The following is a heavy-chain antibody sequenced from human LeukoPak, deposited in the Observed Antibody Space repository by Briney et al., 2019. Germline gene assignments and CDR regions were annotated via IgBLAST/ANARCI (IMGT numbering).Heavy chain of an antibody. V-gene: IGHV4-34*01. CDR1: GGSFSGYY. CDR2: IYYSGST. J-gene: IGHJ5*02. D-gene: IGHD2-8*01. Sequence: SETLSLTCAVYGGSFSGYYWSWIRQPPGEGLEWIGSIYYSGSTYYNPSLKSRVTISVDTSKNQFSLKLSSVTAADTAVYYCASQGYCTNGVCLTYFDPWGQGTLVTVSS. CDR3: ASQGYCTNGVCLTYFDP.